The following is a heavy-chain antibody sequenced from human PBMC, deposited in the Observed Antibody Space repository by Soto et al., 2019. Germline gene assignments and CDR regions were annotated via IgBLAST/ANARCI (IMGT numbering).Heavy chain of an antibody. D-gene: IGHD2-2*01. CDR2: IYTGDTP. Sequence: GGSLRLSCAASRFTVGSSYVSWVRQAPGKGLEWVSVIYTGDTPYYADSVKGRFTISRDNSKNTLYLQMNSPRVEDTAVYYCTRDLMDVVPPADDLFDPWGQGILVTVSS. CDR1: RFTVGSSY. CDR3: TRDLMDVVPPADDLFDP. V-gene: IGHV3-53*01. J-gene: IGHJ5*02.